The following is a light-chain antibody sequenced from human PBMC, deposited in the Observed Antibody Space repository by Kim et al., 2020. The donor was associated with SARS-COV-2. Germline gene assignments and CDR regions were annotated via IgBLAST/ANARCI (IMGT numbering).Light chain of an antibody. Sequence: EIVLTQSPGTLSLSPGDRATLSCRASQSVTSSFLAWYQHRPGQAPRLLILGASSRATGIPDRFSGSGSGTDFTLTISRLEPEDFAVYHCQQYATPPPYTFGQGTKLEI. CDR1: QSVTSSF. V-gene: IGKV3-20*01. CDR3: QQYATPPPYT. CDR2: GAS. J-gene: IGKJ2*01.